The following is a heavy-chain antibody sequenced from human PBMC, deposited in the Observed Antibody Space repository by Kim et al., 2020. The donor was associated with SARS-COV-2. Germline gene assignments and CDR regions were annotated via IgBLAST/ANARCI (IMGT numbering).Heavy chain of an antibody. Sequence: GGSLRLSCAASGFTFSDYYMDWVRQAPEKGLEWVARIRNKAQSYTTAYAATVKDRFTISRADSKHSLYLQLDRLKTEATAVCSCTRAFDGNGYGIHYWG. CDR2: IRNKAQSYTT. CDR3: TRAFDGNGYGIHY. V-gene: IGHV3-72*01. CDR1: GFTFSDYY. D-gene: IGHD2-2*03. J-gene: IGHJ4*01.